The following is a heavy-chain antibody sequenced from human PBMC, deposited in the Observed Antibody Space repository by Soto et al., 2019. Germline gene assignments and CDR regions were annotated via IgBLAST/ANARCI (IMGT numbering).Heavy chain of an antibody. CDR3: AHSAMNQWAEREGAGFY. CDR1: GFSLSTSGVG. Sequence: QITLKESGPTLVKPTQTLTLTCTFSGFSLSTSGVGVGWIRQPPGKALEWLALIYWDDDKRYSPSLKSRLTITKDTSKNQVVLTMTNMDPVDTDTYYCAHSAMNQWAEREGAGFYWGQGTLVTVSS. D-gene: IGHD1-26*01. V-gene: IGHV2-5*02. J-gene: IGHJ4*02. CDR2: IYWDDDK.